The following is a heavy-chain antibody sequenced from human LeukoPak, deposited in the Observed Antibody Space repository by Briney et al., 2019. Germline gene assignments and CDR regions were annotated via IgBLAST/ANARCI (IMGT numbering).Heavy chain of an antibody. CDR1: GGSISGYY. J-gene: IGHJ4*02. CDR2: IYYSGST. CDR3: ARGYSSGRVDY. D-gene: IGHD6-19*01. V-gene: IGHV4-59*01. Sequence: PSETLSHTCTVSGGSISGYYWSWIRQPPGKGLEWIAYIYYSGSTNYNPSLKSRITISVDTSKNQFSLKLSSVTAADTAFYYCARGYSSGRVDYWGQGTLVTVSS.